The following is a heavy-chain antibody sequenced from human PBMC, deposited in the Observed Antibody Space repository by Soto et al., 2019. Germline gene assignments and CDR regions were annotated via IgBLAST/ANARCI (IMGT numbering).Heavy chain of an antibody. V-gene: IGHV3-23*01. CDR2: ISDSGTGT. CDR1: GFTFSSYA. J-gene: IGHJ3*01. Sequence: EVQLLESGGGLVQPGGSLRLSCAASGFTFSSYAMYWVRQAPGKGLAWVSGISDSGTGTYYADSVKGRFTISRDNSKNTLYLQMKTLRAEDTAVYYCGEDDIVVIRDAFDVWGQGTMVNVSS. CDR3: GEDDIVVIRDAFDV. D-gene: IGHD2-15*01.